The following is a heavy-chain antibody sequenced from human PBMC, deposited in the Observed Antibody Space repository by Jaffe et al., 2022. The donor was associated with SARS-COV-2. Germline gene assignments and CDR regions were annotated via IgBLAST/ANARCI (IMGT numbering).Heavy chain of an antibody. V-gene: IGHV3-23*01. CDR1: GFTFSSYA. Sequence: EVQLLESGGGLVQPGGSLRLSCAASGFTFSSYAMTWVRQAPGKGLEWVSGLSGSGGTTYYADSVEGRFTISRDNSKNTVYLQVNSLRAEDTAVYYCAKCAGLVYYDSLTGYFRNAFDIWGQGTMVTVSS. J-gene: IGHJ3*02. CDR3: AKCAGLVYYDSLTGYFRNAFDI. CDR2: LSGSGGTT. D-gene: IGHD3-9*01.